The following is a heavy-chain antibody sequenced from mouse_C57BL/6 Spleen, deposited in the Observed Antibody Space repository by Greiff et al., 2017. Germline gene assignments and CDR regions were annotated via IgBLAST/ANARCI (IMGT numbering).Heavy chain of an antibody. V-gene: IGHV1-4*01. J-gene: IGHJ1*03. CDR2: INPSSGYT. CDR3: ARSNWDEGWYFDV. CDR1: GYTFTSYT. Sequence: VQLQESGAELARPGASVKMSCKASGYTFTSYTMHWVKQRPGQGLEWIGYINPSSGYTKYNQKFKDKATLTADKSSSTAYMQLSSLTSEDSAVYYCARSNWDEGWYFDVWGTGTTVTVSS. D-gene: IGHD4-1*01.